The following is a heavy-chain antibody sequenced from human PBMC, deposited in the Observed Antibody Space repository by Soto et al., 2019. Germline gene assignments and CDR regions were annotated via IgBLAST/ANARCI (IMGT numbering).Heavy chain of an antibody. CDR1: GFSFNSFN. J-gene: IGHJ4*02. V-gene: IGHV3-48*01. CDR3: ARDLGLLKSMFDY. Sequence: HPGGSLRLSCLASGFSFNSFNMNWIRRAPGRGLEWVASISVSGDNIYYGDSMQGRFTISRDNSKRSVFLDLNSLRVGDTAVYYCARDLGLLKSMFDYWGQGTLVTVSS. D-gene: IGHD3-10*02. CDR2: ISVSGDNI.